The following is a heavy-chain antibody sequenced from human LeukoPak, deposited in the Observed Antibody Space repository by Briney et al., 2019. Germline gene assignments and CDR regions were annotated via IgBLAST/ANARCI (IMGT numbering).Heavy chain of an antibody. V-gene: IGHV4-34*01. J-gene: IGHJ4*02. CDR1: GGSFSGYY. CDR3: ARGYGYNSDY. Sequence: SETLSLTCAVYGGSFSGYYWSWIRQPPGKGLEWIGEINHSGSTNYNPSLKSRVTISVDTSKNQFSLKLSSVTAADTAVYYCARGYGYNSDYWGQGTLVTVSS. CDR2: INHSGST. D-gene: IGHD5-24*01.